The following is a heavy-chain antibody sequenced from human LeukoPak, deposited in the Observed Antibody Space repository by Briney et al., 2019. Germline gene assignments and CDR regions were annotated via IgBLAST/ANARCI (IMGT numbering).Heavy chain of an antibody. J-gene: IGHJ4*02. D-gene: IGHD3-10*01. V-gene: IGHV4-61*02. CDR2: IYPSGST. Sequence: SETLSLTCTVSGGSISSGSYYWSWIRQPAGKGLEWIGRIYPSGSTNYSPSLKSRVTISVDTSKNQFPLKLSSVTAADTAVYYCASGSYGSGSYYWSEYWGQGTLVTVSS. CDR3: ASGSYGSGSYYWSEY. CDR1: GGSISSGSYY.